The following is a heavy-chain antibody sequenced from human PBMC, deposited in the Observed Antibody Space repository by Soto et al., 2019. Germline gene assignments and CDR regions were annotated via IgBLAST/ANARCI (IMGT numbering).Heavy chain of an antibody. CDR2: ISYDGSNK. Sequence: PGGSLRLSCAASGFTFSSYAMHWVRQAPGKGLEWVAVISYDGSNKHQADSVKGRFTISRDNSKNTLYLQMNSLRVEDTAVYSCARDIVGSGSYYPFDYWGQGALVTVSS. D-gene: IGHD3-10*01. V-gene: IGHV3-30-3*01. CDR3: ARDIVGSGSYYPFDY. CDR1: GFTFSSYA. J-gene: IGHJ4*02.